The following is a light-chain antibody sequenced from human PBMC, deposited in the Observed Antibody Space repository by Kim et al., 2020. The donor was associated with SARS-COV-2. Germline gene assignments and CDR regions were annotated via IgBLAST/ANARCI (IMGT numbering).Light chain of an antibody. Sequence: GTTGKPVTSSCTRSSGRIARHVVEWCQERPCRAPTSVIYEDNQRPSWVPDRFSGSIDDSSNSASLTISGLKTEDEADYYCQSGRLFGGGTQLTVL. V-gene: IGLV6-57*03. CDR1: SGRIARHV. CDR3: QSGRL. J-gene: IGLJ2*01. CDR2: EDN.